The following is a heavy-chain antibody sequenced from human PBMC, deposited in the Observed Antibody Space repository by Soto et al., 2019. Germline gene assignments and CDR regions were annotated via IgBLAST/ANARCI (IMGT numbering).Heavy chain of an antibody. CDR3: ASRVEEDSTGYNWYFDL. J-gene: IGHJ2*01. D-gene: IGHD3-22*01. CDR1: GGSISTYY. Sequence: QVQLQESGPGLVQPSETLSLTCTVSGGSISTYYWSWIRQPPGKGLEWIGYIYYSGSTNYNPSLKPPVTRSVDTSKNHSSLRLSSVTASYTAVYYCASRVEEDSTGYNWYFDLWGRGTLVTVSS. V-gene: IGHV4-59*08. CDR2: IYYSGST.